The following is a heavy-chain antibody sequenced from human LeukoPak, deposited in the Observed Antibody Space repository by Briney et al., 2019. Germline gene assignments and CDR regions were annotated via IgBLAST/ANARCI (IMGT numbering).Heavy chain of an antibody. Sequence: ASVMVSCKASGYTFTGYYMHWVRQAPGQGLEWMGWINPNSGGTNYAQKFQGRVTMTRDTSISTAYMELSRLRSDDTAVYYCARDRCTNGVCYDYWGRGTLVTVSS. V-gene: IGHV1-2*02. CDR1: GYTFTGYY. J-gene: IGHJ4*02. CDR2: INPNSGGT. CDR3: ARDRCTNGVCYDY. D-gene: IGHD2-8*01.